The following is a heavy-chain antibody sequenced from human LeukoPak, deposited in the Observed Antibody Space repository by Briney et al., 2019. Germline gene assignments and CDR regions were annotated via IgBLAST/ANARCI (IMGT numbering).Heavy chain of an antibody. CDR1: GGSLSSYY. CDR3: ARHSSTYYRFDY. D-gene: IGHD3-22*01. J-gene: IGHJ4*02. CDR2: IHYSGST. V-gene: IGHV4-59*08. Sequence: SETLSLTCTVSGGSLSSYYWSWIRQPPGKGLEWIGYIHYSGSTNYNPSLKSRVTISVDTSKNQFSLKVSSVTAADTAVYYCARHSSTYYRFDYWGQGTLVSVSS.